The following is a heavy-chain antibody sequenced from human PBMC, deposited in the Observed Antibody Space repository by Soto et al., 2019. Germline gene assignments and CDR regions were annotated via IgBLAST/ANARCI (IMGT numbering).Heavy chain of an antibody. V-gene: IGHV4-61*01. Sequence: SETLSLTCTVSGGSVSSGSYYWSWIRQPPGKGLEWIGYIYYSGSTNYNPSLKSRVTISVDTSKNQFSLKLSSVTAADTAVYYCAREGFLEWLPLDYWGPGTLVTVSS. J-gene: IGHJ4*02. CDR1: GGSVSSGSYY. CDR3: AREGFLEWLPLDY. D-gene: IGHD3-3*01. CDR2: IYYSGST.